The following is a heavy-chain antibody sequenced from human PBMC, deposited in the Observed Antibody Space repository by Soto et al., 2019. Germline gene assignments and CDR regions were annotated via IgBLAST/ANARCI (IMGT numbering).Heavy chain of an antibody. V-gene: IGHV3-30-3*01. CDR2: TSYDGSNK. CDR3: AREDGGNSVGYFDY. CDR1: GFTFSSYA. D-gene: IGHD2-21*02. Sequence: PGGSLRLSCAASGFTFSSYAMHWVRQAPGKGLEWVAVTSYDGSNKYYADSVKGRFTISRDNSKNTLYLQMNSLRAEDTAVYYCAREDGGNSVGYFDYWGQGTLVTVSS. J-gene: IGHJ4*02.